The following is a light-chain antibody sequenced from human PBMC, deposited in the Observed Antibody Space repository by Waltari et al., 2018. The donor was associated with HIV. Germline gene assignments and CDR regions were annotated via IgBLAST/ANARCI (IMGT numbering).Light chain of an antibody. V-gene: IGLV1-44*01. J-gene: IGLJ2*01. CDR3: ETQDDNLNGPV. CDR1: SSTIGNNA. CDR2: SNK. Sequence: QSVLTQPPSASGTPGQRVTIPCSGSSSTIGNNAVSWYQQLPGTAPKLLIYSNKQRPSGVPDRFSGSKSGTSASLAISGHQSEDEANYYCETQDDNLNGPVFGGGTKLTVL.